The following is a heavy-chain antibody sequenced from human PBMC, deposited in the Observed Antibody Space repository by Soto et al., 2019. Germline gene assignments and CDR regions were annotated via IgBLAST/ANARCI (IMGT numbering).Heavy chain of an antibody. CDR1: GGSISSSSYY. CDR3: AREVYSSSWTNNYFDY. J-gene: IGHJ4*02. V-gene: IGHV4-39*02. D-gene: IGHD6-13*01. Sequence: PSETLSLTCTVAGGSISSSSYYWGWIRQPPGRGLEWIGSVYYSGSTYYNPSLRSRVTISVGTSKNQCSLKLSSVTAADTAVYDCAREVYSSSWTNNYFDYWGQGTLVTVSS. CDR2: VYYSGST.